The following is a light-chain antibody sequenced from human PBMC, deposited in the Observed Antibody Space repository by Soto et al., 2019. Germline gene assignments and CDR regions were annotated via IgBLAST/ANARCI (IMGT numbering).Light chain of an antibody. CDR3: LQYDNIPLT. Sequence: DIQMTQSPSSLSASVVYRVTITCQASQDISNYLNWYQQKPGKAPKLLIYDASNLETGVPSRFSGSGSGTDFTFTISSLQPEDIATYYCLQYDNIPLTFGGGTKVDIK. J-gene: IGKJ4*01. V-gene: IGKV1-33*01. CDR1: QDISNY. CDR2: DAS.